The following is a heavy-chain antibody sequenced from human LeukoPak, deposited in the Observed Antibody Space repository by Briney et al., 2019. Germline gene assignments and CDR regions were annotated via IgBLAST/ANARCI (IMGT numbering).Heavy chain of an antibody. V-gene: IGHV3-23*01. D-gene: IGHD3-22*01. CDR1: GFTFSSYG. J-gene: IGHJ4*02. CDR3: ARDRGYDSGVD. Sequence: GGSLRLSCAASGFTFSSYGMSWVRQAPGKGLEWVSAISGSGGSTYYADSVKGRFTISRDNSKNTLYLQMNSLRAEDTAVYYCARDRGYDSGVDWGQGTLVTVSS. CDR2: ISGSGGST.